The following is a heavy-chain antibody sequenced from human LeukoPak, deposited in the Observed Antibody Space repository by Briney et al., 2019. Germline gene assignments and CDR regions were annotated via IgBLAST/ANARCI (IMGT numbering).Heavy chain of an antibody. CDR1: GFTFSSYS. CDR3: ASNGNILTGYQDY. D-gene: IGHD3-9*01. CDR2: ISSSSSTI. V-gene: IGHV3-48*01. J-gene: IGHJ4*02. Sequence: GGSLRLSCAASGFTFSSYSMNWVRQAPGKGLEWVSYISSSSSTIYYADYVKGRFTISRDNAKNSLYLQMNSLRAEDTAVYYCASNGNILTGYQDYWGQGTLVTVSS.